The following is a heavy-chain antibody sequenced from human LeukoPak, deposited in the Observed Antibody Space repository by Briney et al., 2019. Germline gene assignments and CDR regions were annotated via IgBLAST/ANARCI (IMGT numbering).Heavy chain of an antibody. V-gene: IGHV4-4*07. J-gene: IGHJ6*03. CDR2: IYTSGST. D-gene: IGHD4-17*01. CDR1: GDSISSYY. Sequence: SETLSLTCAVSGDSISSYYWSWIRQPAGKGLEWIGRIYTSGSTNYNPSLKSRVTISVDKSKNQFSLKLSSVTAADTAVYYCAIDRTTVTTYYSYSYMDVWGKGTTVTVSS. CDR3: AIDRTTVTTYYSYSYMDV.